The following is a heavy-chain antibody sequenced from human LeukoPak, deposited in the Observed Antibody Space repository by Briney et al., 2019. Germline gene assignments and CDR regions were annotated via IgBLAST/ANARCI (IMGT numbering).Heavy chain of an antibody. CDR1: GFTFSSYA. CDR2: ISYDGSNK. D-gene: IGHD3-3*01. Sequence: PGGSLRLSCAASGFTFSSYAMHWVRQAPGKGLEWVAVISYDGSNKYYADSVKGRFTISRDNSKNTLYPQMNSLRAEDTAVYYCARDPLYYDFWSGPLDYWGQGTLVTVSS. CDR3: ARDPLYYDFWSGPLDY. J-gene: IGHJ4*02. V-gene: IGHV3-30*04.